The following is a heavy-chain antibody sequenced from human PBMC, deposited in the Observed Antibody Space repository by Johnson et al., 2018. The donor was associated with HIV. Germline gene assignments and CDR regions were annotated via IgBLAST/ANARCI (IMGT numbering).Heavy chain of an antibody. J-gene: IGHJ3*02. V-gene: IGHV3-7*05. CDR2: IKQDGSET. CDR1: GFTFGSYW. Sequence: VQLVESGGGLVQPGGSLRLSCAASGFTFGSYWMSWVRQAPGKGLEWVANIKQDGSETYYADSVKGRFTISRDHSKNTLYRQMNSLRAEDTTLYYCAKDWRITYYNFWSGFFFDAFDIWGQGTMVTVSS. CDR3: AKDWRITYYNFWSGFFFDAFDI. D-gene: IGHD3-3*01.